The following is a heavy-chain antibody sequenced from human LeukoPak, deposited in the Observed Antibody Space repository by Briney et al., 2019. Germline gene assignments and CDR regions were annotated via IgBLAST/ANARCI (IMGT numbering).Heavy chain of an antibody. CDR3: AINMVTQGEYLQH. D-gene: IGHD2-21*02. CDR2: IYGSTSA. CDR1: GFTVSSKY. V-gene: IGHV3-66*01. Sequence: PGGSLRLSCAASGFTVSSKYINWVRQAPGKGLEWVSLIYGSTSADYADSVKGRFTISRDNSMNTVYLQMNSLRAEDTGVYYCAINMVTQGEYLQHWGQGTLVPVSS. J-gene: IGHJ1*01.